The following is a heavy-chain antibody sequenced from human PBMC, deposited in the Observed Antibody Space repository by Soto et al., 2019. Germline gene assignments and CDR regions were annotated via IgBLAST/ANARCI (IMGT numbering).Heavy chain of an antibody. V-gene: IGHV4-30-4*01. J-gene: IGHJ5*02. CDR1: GDSVSSGDHY. Sequence: QVQLQESGPRLVKPSETLSLTCSVSGDSVSSGDHYWSWVRQSPVKALEWIGYVQLNVHTYYNPSLRGRVIISVDTSKNHFSLRLTSVTAADSGVDDCAREVGGCFGDDCYRWFDPWGQGTLVTVSS. CDR2: VQLNVHT. CDR3: AREVGGCFGDDCYRWFDP. D-gene: IGHD2-21*02.